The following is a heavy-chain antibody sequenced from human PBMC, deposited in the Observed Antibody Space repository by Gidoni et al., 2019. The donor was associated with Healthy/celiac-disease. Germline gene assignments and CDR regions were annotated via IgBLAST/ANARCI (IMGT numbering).Heavy chain of an antibody. CDR1: GFTFSSYD. D-gene: IGHD1-26*01. CDR2: FGTAGDT. J-gene: IGHJ4*02. Sequence: EVQLVESGGGLVQPGGSLRLSCAASGFTFSSYDMHWVRQATGKGLEWVSAFGTAGDTYYPGSVKGRFTISRENAKNSLYLQMNSLRAGDTAVYYCARVGRRRAFDYWGQGTLVTVSS. CDR3: ARVGRRRAFDY. V-gene: IGHV3-13*01.